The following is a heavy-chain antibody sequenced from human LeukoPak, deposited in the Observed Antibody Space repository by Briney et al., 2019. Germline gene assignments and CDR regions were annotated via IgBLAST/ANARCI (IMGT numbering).Heavy chain of an antibody. CDR3: AKDLTGTAADDY. D-gene: IGHD6-13*01. Sequence: QSGGSLRLSCAASGFTSGFTFGTYWMSWVRQAPGKGLEWVSAISGSGGSTYYADSVKGRFTISRDNSKNTLYLQMNSLRAEDTAVYYCAKDLTGTAADDYWGQGTLVTVSS. CDR2: ISGSGGST. V-gene: IGHV3-23*01. CDR1: GFTFGTYW. J-gene: IGHJ4*02.